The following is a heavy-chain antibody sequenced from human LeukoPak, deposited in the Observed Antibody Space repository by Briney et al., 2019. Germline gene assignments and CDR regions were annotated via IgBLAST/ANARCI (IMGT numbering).Heavy chain of an antibody. V-gene: IGHV4-59*01. CDR1: GGSISSYY. Sequence: SETLSLTCTVSGGSISSYYWTWIRQPPGKGLEWIGYIYYSGSTNYNPSLKSRVTISVDTSKNQFSLKPTSVTAADTAVYYCARGVNSGYFDYCGQGTLVTVSS. CDR2: IYYSGST. CDR3: ARGVNSGYFDY. D-gene: IGHD1-26*01. J-gene: IGHJ4*02.